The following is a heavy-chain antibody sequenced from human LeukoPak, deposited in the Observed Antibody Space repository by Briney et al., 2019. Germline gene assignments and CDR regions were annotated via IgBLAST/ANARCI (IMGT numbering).Heavy chain of an antibody. Sequence: SETLSLTCTVSGGSISSYYWSWIRQPPGKGLEWIGYIYYSGSTNYNPSLKSRVTISVDTSKNQFSLKLSSVTAADTAVYYCARAGVRGHYAPDYWGQGTLVTVSS. J-gene: IGHJ4*02. CDR3: ARAGVRGHYAPDY. V-gene: IGHV4-59*08. D-gene: IGHD4-17*01. CDR1: GGSISSYY. CDR2: IYYSGST.